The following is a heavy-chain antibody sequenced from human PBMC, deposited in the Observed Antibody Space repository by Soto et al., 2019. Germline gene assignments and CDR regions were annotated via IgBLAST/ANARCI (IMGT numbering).Heavy chain of an antibody. Sequence: GGSLSLSCAASGFTFSDYYMSWIRQAPGKGLEWVSYISSSGSTIYYADSVKGRFTISRDNAKNSLYLQMNSLRAEDTAVYYCARSHLYYDSSGYPDYWGQGTLFTVCS. CDR3: ARSHLYYDSSGYPDY. J-gene: IGHJ4*02. CDR2: ISSSGSTI. CDR1: GFTFSDYY. D-gene: IGHD3-22*01. V-gene: IGHV3-11*01.